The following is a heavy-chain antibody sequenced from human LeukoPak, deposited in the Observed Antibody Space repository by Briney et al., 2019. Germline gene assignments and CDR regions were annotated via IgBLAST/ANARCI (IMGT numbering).Heavy chain of an antibody. CDR1: GFTFSSYA. J-gene: IGHJ3*02. CDR2: ISGSGGST. V-gene: IGHV3-23*01. CDR3: AKDYYYDSSGYYDADAFDI. Sequence: PGGSLRLSCAASGFTFSSYAMSWVRQAPGKGLEWVSAISGSGGSTYYADSVKGRFTISRDNSKNTLYLQMNSLRAEDTAVYYCAKDYYYDSSGYYDADAFDIWGQGTMVTVSS. D-gene: IGHD3-22*01.